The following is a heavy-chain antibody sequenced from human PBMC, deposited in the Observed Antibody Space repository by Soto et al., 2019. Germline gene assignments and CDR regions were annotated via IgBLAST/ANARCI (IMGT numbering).Heavy chain of an antibody. CDR2: INQSGTS. Sequence: QVQLQQWGAGLLKPSETLSLTCAVYDESFSNYYWTWIRQPPGKGTERVGEINQSGTSNYNPSRKSRVAMSVATSKNPFSLKLSSVTAADTAVYYCAVYCLYGSGSSCTPVDYWGQGILVTVCS. V-gene: IGHV4-34*01. CDR1: DESFSNYY. CDR3: AVYCLYGSGSSCTPVDY. D-gene: IGHD2-15*01. J-gene: IGHJ4*02.